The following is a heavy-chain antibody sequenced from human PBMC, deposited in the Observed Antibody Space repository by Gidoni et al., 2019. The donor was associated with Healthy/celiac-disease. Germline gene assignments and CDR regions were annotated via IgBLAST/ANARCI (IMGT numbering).Heavy chain of an antibody. V-gene: IGHV3-15*01. CDR3: TTDPFVPFHDYNYYYYYGMDV. D-gene: IGHD4-4*01. Sequence: EVQLVESGGGLVKPGGSLRLSCAAPRLTFSNAWMSWFRQAPGKGLEWVGRIKRKTDGGTTDYAAPVKGRFTISRDDSKNTLYLQMNSLKTEDTAVYYCTTDPFVPFHDYNYYYYYGMDVWGQGTTVTVSS. J-gene: IGHJ6*02. CDR1: RLTFSNAW. CDR2: IKRKTDGGTT.